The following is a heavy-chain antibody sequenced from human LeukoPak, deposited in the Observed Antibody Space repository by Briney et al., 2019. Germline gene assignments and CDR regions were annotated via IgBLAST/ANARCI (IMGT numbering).Heavy chain of an antibody. Sequence: QTLSLTCAISGDSVSSNSATWNWIRQSPSRGLEWLGRTYYRSKWYNDYAVSVKSRITINPDTSKNQFSLQLNSVTPEDTAAYYCARARRHTEYWYFDLWGRGTLVTVSS. CDR2: TYYRSKWYN. V-gene: IGHV6-1*01. J-gene: IGHJ2*01. CDR3: ARARRHTEYWYFDL. D-gene: IGHD3-16*02. CDR1: GDSVSSNSAT.